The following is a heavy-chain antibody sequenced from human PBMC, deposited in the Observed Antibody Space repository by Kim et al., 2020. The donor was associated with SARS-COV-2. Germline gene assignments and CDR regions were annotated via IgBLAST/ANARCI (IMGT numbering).Heavy chain of an antibody. D-gene: IGHD1-26*01. CDR2: ISYDGSNK. CDR3: ARGESGSYYSAFDI. CDR1: GFTFSSYA. V-gene: IGHV3-30-3*01. J-gene: IGHJ3*02. Sequence: GGSLRLSCAASGFTFSSYAMHWVRQAPGKGLEWVAVISYDGSNKYYADSVKGRFTISRDNSKNTLYLQMNSLRAEDTAVYYCARGESGSYYSAFDIWGKG.